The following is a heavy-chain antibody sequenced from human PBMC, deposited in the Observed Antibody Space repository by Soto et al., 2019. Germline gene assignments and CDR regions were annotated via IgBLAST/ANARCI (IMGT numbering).Heavy chain of an antibody. Sequence: QVQLQESGPGLVKPSETLSLTCTVSGGSISSFYWSWIRQPPGKGLEWIGYIYYSGSTNYNPSLKRRVTISVDTSKNQFSLKLSSVTAADTAVYYCARQGGSKGIRAFEIWGQGTMVTVSS. V-gene: IGHV4-59*08. CDR3: ARQGGSKGIRAFEI. D-gene: IGHD2-15*01. J-gene: IGHJ3*02. CDR2: IYYSGST. CDR1: GGSISSFY.